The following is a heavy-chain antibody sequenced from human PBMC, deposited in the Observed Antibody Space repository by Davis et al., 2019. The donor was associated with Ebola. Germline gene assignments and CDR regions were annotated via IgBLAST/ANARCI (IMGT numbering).Heavy chain of an antibody. CDR1: GFTFSSYA. CDR3: VRDFFEFSSSSFSDS. V-gene: IGHV3-23*01. D-gene: IGHD6-6*01. Sequence: PGGSLRLSCAASGFTFSSYAMSWVRQAPGKGLEWVSAISGSGGSTYYADSVKGRFTISRDNSKNTLYLQMGRLRSDDTAMYYCVRDFFEFSSSSFSDSWGQGTLVTVSS. CDR2: ISGSGGST. J-gene: IGHJ4*02.